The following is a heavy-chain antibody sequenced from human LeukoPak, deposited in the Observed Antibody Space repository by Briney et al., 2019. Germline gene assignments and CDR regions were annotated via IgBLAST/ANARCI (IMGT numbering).Heavy chain of an antibody. D-gene: IGHD6-13*01. CDR3: ARAVSYIAAAGTGRDY. V-gene: IGHV1-46*01. CDR2: INPSGGST. J-gene: IGHJ4*02. CDR1: GYTFTSYY. Sequence: ASVKVSCKASGYTFTSYYMHWVRQAPGQGLEWRGIINPSGGSTSYAQKFQGRVTMTRDMSTSTVYMELSSLRSEDTAVYYCARAVSYIAAAGTGRDYWGQGTLVTVSS.